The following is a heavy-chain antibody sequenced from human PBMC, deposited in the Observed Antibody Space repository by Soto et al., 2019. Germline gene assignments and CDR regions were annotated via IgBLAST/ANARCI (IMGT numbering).Heavy chain of an antibody. D-gene: IGHD6-19*01. Sequence: ASVKVSCKASXYTFXSYYMXWVRXAXXXGLEWMGIINPSGGSTSYAQKFQGRVTMTRDTSTSTVYMELSSLRSEDTAVYYCARDEGYIAVAGSSFDYWGQGTLVTXX. CDR2: INPSGGST. V-gene: IGHV1-46*01. CDR3: ARDEGYIAVAGSSFDY. J-gene: IGHJ4*02. CDR1: XYTFXSYY.